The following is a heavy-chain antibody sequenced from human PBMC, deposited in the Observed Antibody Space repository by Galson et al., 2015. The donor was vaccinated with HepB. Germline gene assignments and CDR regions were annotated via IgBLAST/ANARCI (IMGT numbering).Heavy chain of an antibody. CDR1: GFAFSSYS. J-gene: IGHJ5*02. CDR3: ARTYYYDSSGYSNWFDP. Sequence: SLRLSCAASGFAFSSYSMNWVRQAPGKGLEWVSSISSSSSYIYYADSVKGQFTISRDNAKNSLYLQMNSLRAEDTAVYYCARTYYYDSSGYSNWFDPWGQGTLVTVSS. V-gene: IGHV3-21*01. CDR2: ISSSSSYI. D-gene: IGHD3-22*01.